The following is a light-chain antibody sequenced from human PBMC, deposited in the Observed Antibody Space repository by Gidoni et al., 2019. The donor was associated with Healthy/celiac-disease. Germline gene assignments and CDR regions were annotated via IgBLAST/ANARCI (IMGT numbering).Light chain of an antibody. CDR3: AAWDDSLSGSYV. Sequence: QSVLTQPPSASGTPGQRVTISCSGSSSNIGSNYVYWYQQLPGTAPKLLIYRNNPRPSGVPDRFSGSKSGTSASLAISGLRSDDEADYYCAAWDDSLSGSYVFGTGTKVTVL. J-gene: IGLJ1*01. V-gene: IGLV1-47*01. CDR1: SSNIGSNY. CDR2: RNN.